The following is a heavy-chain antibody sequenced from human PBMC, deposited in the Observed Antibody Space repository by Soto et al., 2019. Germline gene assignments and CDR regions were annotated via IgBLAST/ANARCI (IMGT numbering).Heavy chain of an antibody. D-gene: IGHD3-10*01. CDR2: ISGSGGST. J-gene: IGHJ6*02. Sequence: GGSLRLSCAASGFTFSSYAMSWVRQAPGKGLEWVSAISGSGGSTYYADSVKGRFTISRDNSKNTLYLQMNSLKTEDTAVYYCTTGDRAGPSVKILWQPKPDYYYYGMDVWGQGPTVTVSS. CDR3: TTGDRAGPSVKILWQPKPDYYYYGMDV. V-gene: IGHV3-23*01. CDR1: GFTFSSYA.